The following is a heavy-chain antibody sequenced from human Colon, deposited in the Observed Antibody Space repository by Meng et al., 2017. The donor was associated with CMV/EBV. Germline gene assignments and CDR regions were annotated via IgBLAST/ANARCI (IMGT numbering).Heavy chain of an antibody. V-gene: IGHV3-30*18. D-gene: IGHD6-19*01. CDR3: AKDWRLSGWPLDTFDL. Sequence: GFPFINYNIHWVRQAPGTGPEWVALIFHDGNHKYYADSVKSRFTISRDNSKNTLYLQMNNLRPEDTAMYYCAKDWRLSGWPLDTFDLWGPGTMVTVSS. J-gene: IGHJ3*01. CDR1: GFPFINYN. CDR2: IFHDGNHK.